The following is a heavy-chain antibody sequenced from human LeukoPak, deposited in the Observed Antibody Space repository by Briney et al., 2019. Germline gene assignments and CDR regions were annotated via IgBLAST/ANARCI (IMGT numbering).Heavy chain of an antibody. Sequence: SETLSLTCSVSGGSISITTHYWGWIRQPPGKGLEWIGNIYYSGSVNYNPSLKSRVTISVDTSKNQFSLKLSSVTAADTAVYYCARIAMFYYESSGCYSDYWGQGTLVTVSS. J-gene: IGHJ4*02. CDR2: IYYSGSV. V-gene: IGHV4-39*01. CDR3: ARIAMFYYESSGCYSDY. D-gene: IGHD3-22*01. CDR1: GGSISITTHY.